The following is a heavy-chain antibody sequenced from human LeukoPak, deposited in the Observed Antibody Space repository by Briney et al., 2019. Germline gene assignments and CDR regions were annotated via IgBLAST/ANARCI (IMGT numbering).Heavy chain of an antibody. Sequence: PGGSLRLSCAASGFTFSTYGMHWVRQAPGKGLEWVAVIWNDGSKQYYADSVKGRFTISRDNSKSTLYLQMNSLRAEDTAVYYCARDQGLWVRFWSGYYDLWGLGTLVTVSS. CDR2: IWNDGSKQ. D-gene: IGHD3-3*01. V-gene: IGHV3-33*01. CDR3: ARDQGLWVRFWSGYYDL. J-gene: IGHJ4*02. CDR1: GFTFSTYG.